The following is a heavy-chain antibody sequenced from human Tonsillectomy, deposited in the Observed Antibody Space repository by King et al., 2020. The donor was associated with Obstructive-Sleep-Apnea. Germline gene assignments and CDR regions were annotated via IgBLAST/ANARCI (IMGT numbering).Heavy chain of an antibody. Sequence: QLQESGPGLVKPSETLSLTCTVSGGSISSSSYYWGWIRQPPGKGLDWIGSIYCSGIADYNPSLKSRVTISVDTSTNQFSLKLSSVTAADTAVYYCAREERYYDSSGYRYYYYGMDVWGQGTTVTVSS. V-gene: IGHV4-39*07. D-gene: IGHD3-22*01. CDR3: AREERYYDSSGYRYYYYGMDV. CDR2: IYCSGIA. CDR1: GGSISSSSYY. J-gene: IGHJ6*02.